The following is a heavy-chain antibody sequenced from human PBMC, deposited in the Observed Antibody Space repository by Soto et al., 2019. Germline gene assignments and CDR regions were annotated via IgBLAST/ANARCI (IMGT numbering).Heavy chain of an antibody. CDR1: GGTFSSYA. Sequence: QVQLVQSGAEVKKPGSSVKVSCKASGGTFSSYAMSWVLQAPGQGLEWMGGIIPIFGTANYAQKFQGRVTITADESTSTAYMELSSLRSEDTAVYYCARDDVDTAMPYGMDVWGQGTTVTVSS. V-gene: IGHV1-69*12. CDR2: IIPIFGTA. J-gene: IGHJ6*02. CDR3: ARDDVDTAMPYGMDV. D-gene: IGHD5-18*01.